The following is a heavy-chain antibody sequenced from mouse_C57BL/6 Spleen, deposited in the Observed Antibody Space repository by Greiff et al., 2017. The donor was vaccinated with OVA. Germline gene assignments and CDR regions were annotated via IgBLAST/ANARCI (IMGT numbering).Heavy chain of an antibody. Sequence: VQLQQSGTVLARPGASVKMSCKTSGYTFTSYWMHWVKQRPGQGLEWIGAIYPGNSDTSYNQKFKGKAKLTAVTSASTAYMELSSLTYEDSAVYFYTNDTPYAMDYWGQGTSVTVSS. J-gene: IGHJ4*01. CDR2: IYPGNSDT. CDR3: TNDTPYAMDY. D-gene: IGHD2-3*01. V-gene: IGHV1-5*01. CDR1: GYTFTSYW.